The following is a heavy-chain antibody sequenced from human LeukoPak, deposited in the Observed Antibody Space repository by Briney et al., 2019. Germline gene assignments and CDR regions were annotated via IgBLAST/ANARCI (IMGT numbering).Heavy chain of an antibody. D-gene: IGHD6-19*01. CDR1: GGTFSSYA. V-gene: IGHV1-69*13. CDR3: ARGRSSGWPARLDYYYYMDV. CDR2: IIPIFGTA. Sequence: GASVKVSCKASGGTFSSYAISWVRQAPGQGLEWMGGIIPIFGTANYAQKFQGRVTITADESTSTAYMELSSLRSEDTAVYHCARGRSSGWPARLDYYYYMDVWGKGTTVTVSS. J-gene: IGHJ6*03.